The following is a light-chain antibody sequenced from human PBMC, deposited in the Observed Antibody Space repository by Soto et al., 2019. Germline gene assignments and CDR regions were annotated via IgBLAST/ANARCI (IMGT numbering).Light chain of an antibody. V-gene: IGKV1-39*01. Sequence: DIQMTQSPSSLSASVGDRVTITCRASQSISSYLNWYQQKPGKAPKLLLYAASSLQSEVPSRFSGSGSGTDFTLTISSLQPEDFATYYCKQSYSTPHTFGPGTKVDIK. J-gene: IGKJ3*01. CDR2: AAS. CDR1: QSISSY. CDR3: KQSYSTPHT.